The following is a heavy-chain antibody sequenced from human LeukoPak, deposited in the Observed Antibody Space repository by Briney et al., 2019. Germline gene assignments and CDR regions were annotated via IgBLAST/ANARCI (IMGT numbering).Heavy chain of an antibody. CDR1: GFTFSSYG. Sequence: PGGSLRLSCAASGFTFSSYGMHWVRQAPGKGLEWVAFIRYDGSNKYYADSVKGRFTISRDNSKNTLYLQMNSLRAEDTAVYYCARDGRVGADNWFDPWGQGTLVTVSS. CDR3: ARDGRVGADNWFDP. CDR2: IRYDGSNK. V-gene: IGHV3-30*02. J-gene: IGHJ5*02. D-gene: IGHD1-26*01.